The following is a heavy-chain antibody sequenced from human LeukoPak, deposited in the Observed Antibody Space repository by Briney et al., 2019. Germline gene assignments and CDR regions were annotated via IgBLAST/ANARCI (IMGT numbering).Heavy chain of an antibody. J-gene: IGHJ6*02. CDR1: GLTFSSYW. Sequence: SGGPLRLSCAASGLTFSSYWMTWVRQAPGKGLEWVANINKDGSEKYYVDSVKGRFTISRDNAKNSLYLQMNSLRAEDTAVYYCASFCANCYYGMDVWGQGTTATVSS. CDR3: ASFCANCYYGMDV. V-gene: IGHV3-7*02. D-gene: IGHD4/OR15-4a*01. CDR2: INKDGSEK.